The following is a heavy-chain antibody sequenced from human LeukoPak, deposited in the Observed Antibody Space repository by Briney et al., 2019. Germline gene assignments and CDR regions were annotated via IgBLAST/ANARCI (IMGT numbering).Heavy chain of an antibody. V-gene: IGHV4-59*12. CDR1: GGSISSYD. CDR3: ARGRKYYGSGSYYNVGIIFDY. CDR2: IYYSGST. Sequence: PSETLSLTCTVSGGSISSYDWGWIRQPPGKGLEWIGYIYYSGSTTYNPSLKSRVTISLDTSKNQFSLKLSSVTAADTAVYYCARGRKYYGSGSYYNVGIIFDYWGQGTLVTVSS. J-gene: IGHJ4*02. D-gene: IGHD3-10*01.